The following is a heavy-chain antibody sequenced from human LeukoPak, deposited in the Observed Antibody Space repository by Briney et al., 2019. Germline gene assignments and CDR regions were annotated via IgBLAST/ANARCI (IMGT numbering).Heavy chain of an antibody. CDR3: AKGPHYYYGSGSYYLVDY. J-gene: IGHJ4*02. CDR1: GFTFSSYA. D-gene: IGHD3-10*01. V-gene: IGHV3-23*01. Sequence: GGSLRLSCAASGFTFSSYAMSWVRQAPGKGLEWVSAISGSGGSTYYADSVKGRFTISRDNSKNTLYLQMNSLRAEDTAVYYCAKGPHYYYGSGSYYLVDYWGQGTLVTVSS. CDR2: ISGSGGST.